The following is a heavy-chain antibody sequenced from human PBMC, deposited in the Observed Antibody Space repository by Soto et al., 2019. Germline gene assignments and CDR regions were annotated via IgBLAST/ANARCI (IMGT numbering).Heavy chain of an antibody. CDR3: ARVGIAVAGVFGY. Sequence: ASVKVSCKASGYTFTGYYMHWVRQAPGQGLEWMGWINPNSGGTDYAQKFQGRVTMTRDTSISTAYMELSRLRSDDTAVYYCARVGIAVAGVFGYWGQGTLVTVSS. D-gene: IGHD6-19*01. J-gene: IGHJ4*02. CDR2: INPNSGGT. V-gene: IGHV1-2*02. CDR1: GYTFTGYY.